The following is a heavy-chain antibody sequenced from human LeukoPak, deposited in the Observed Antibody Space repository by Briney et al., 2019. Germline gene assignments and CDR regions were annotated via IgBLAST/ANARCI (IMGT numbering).Heavy chain of an antibody. V-gene: IGHV4-59*01. J-gene: IGHJ3*02. Sequence: SETLSLTCTVSGGSISSYYWSWIRQPPGKGLEWIGYIYYSGSTNYNPSLKSRVAISVDTSKNQFSLKLSSVTAADTAVYYCARGFSTDAFDIWGQGTMVTVSS. CDR1: GGSISSYY. D-gene: IGHD2/OR15-2a*01. CDR2: IYYSGST. CDR3: ARGFSTDAFDI.